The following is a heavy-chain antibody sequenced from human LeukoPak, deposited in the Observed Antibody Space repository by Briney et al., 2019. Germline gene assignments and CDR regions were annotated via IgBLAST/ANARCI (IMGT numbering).Heavy chain of an antibody. Sequence: PSETLSLTCAVYGGSFSGYYWTLIRQTPGKGLEWIGEISHTGLTGSNPSLKSRVTIFVDSSKKQISLRMTSVTAADTGVYYCARVPDITARPCDTWGPGTLVTVSS. J-gene: IGHJ5*02. D-gene: IGHD1-1*01. V-gene: IGHV4-34*01. CDR3: ARVPDITARPCDT. CDR2: ISHTGLT. CDR1: GGSFSGYY.